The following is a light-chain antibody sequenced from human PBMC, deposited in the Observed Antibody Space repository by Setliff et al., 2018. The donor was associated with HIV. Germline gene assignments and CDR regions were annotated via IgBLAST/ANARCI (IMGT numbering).Light chain of an antibody. CDR3: QVWDSSSGLDV. V-gene: IGLV3-21*04. CDR2: YDS. Sequence: SYELTQPHSVSVAPGKTARITCGGNNIGSKSVHWYQQKPGQAPVLVIYYDSDRPSGIPERFSGSNSGNTATLTITRVEAGEEADYYCQVWDSSSGLDVFGTGTKVTVL. J-gene: IGLJ1*01. CDR1: NIGSKS.